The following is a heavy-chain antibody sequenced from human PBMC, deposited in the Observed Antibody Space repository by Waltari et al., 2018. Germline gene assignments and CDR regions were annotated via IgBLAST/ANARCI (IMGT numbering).Heavy chain of an antibody. CDR3: AKLDDLHAR. D-gene: IGHD1-1*01. Sequence: EVRLVESGGAVVQPGGSLTLSCRASGFAFHDYTMHWVRQPPGKGPEWVYFIRSDGRTIEYADSVRGRFTISRANSDNSLYLQMNSLTFDDAAVYYCAKLDDLHARWGQGTVVIVSS. J-gene: IGHJ4*02. V-gene: IGHV3-43*01. CDR1: GFAFHDYT. CDR2: IRSDGRTI.